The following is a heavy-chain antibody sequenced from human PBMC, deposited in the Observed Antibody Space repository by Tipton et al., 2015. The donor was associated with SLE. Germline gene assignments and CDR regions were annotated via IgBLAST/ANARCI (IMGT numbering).Heavy chain of an antibody. V-gene: IGHV1-8*01. CDR2: MNPNSGNT. CDR3: ARGPLIVGATDDDY. Sequence: QLVQSGAEVKKPGTSVKVSCKASGYTFTSYDINWVRQATGQGLEWMGWMNPNSGNTGYAQKFQGRVTMTRNTSISTAYMELSSLRSEDTAVYYCARGPLIVGATDDDYWGQGTLVTVSS. D-gene: IGHD1-26*01. CDR1: GYTFTSYD. J-gene: IGHJ4*02.